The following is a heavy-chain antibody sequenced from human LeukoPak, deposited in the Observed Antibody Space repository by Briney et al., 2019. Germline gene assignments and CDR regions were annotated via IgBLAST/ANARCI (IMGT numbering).Heavy chain of an antibody. CDR2: IYYSGST. CDR1: GGSISSGDYY. V-gene: IGHV4-30-4*01. D-gene: IGHD3-9*01. Sequence: SETLSLTCTVSGGSISSGDYYWSWIRQPPGKGLEWIGYIYYSGSTYYNPSLKSRVTISVDTSKNQFSLKLSSVTAADTPVYYCAREQRYFDWLLSNHFDYWGQGTLVTVSS. CDR3: AREQRYFDWLLSNHFDY. J-gene: IGHJ4*02.